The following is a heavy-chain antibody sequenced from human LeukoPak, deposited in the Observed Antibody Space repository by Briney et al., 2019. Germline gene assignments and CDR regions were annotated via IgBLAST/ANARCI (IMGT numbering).Heavy chain of an antibody. V-gene: IGHV4-34*01. CDR3: ARGDYYDSSGPYYGMDV. D-gene: IGHD3-22*01. CDR1: GGSFSGYY. J-gene: IGHJ6*02. Sequence: SETLSLTCTVYGGSFSGYYWSWIRQPPGKGLKWIGEINHSGSTNYNPSLKSRVTISVDTSKNQFSLKLSSVTAADTAVYYCARGDYYDSSGPYYGMDVWGQGTTVTVSS. CDR2: INHSGST.